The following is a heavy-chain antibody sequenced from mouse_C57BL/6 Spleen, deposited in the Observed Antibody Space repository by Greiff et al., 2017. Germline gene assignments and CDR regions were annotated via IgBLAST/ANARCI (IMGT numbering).Heavy chain of an antibody. Sequence: EVQLQQSGTVLARPGASVKMSCKTSGYTFTSYWMHWVKQRPGRGLEWIGASYPGNSDTSYNQKFKGKAKLTAVTSASTAYMELSSLTNEDSAVYYCTRGGYDYCAMDYWGKGTSVTVSS. J-gene: IGHJ4*01. V-gene: IGHV1-5*01. CDR1: GYTFTSYW. CDR2: SYPGNSDT. CDR3: TRGGYDYCAMDY. D-gene: IGHD2-2*01.